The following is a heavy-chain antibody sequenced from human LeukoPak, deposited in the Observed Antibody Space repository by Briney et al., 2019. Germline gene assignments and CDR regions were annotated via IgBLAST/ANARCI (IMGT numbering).Heavy chain of an antibody. Sequence: GGSLRLSCAASGFTVSDNYMSWVRQAPGKGLEWVSVIYSGGGTYYSRSVKGRFTISRDNSKNTLYLQMNTLRVEDTAVYYCVRDEGFHGSGSNWGPGTLVTVSS. CDR1: GFTVSDNY. J-gene: IGHJ4*02. D-gene: IGHD3-10*01. CDR3: VRDEGFHGSGSN. CDR2: IYSGGGT. V-gene: IGHV3-66*01.